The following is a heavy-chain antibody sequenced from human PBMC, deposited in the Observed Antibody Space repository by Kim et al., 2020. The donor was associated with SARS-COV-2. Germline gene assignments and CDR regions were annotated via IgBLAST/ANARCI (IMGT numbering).Heavy chain of an antibody. CDR3: APNFVGATNWFDP. CDR2: IIPIFGTA. Sequence: SVKVSCKASGGTFSSYAISWVRQAPGQGLEWMGGIIPIFGTANYAQKFQVRVTITADESTSTAYMELSSLRSEDTAVYYCAPNFVGATNWFDPWGQGTLVTVSS. CDR1: GGTFSSYA. D-gene: IGHD1-26*01. V-gene: IGHV1-69*13. J-gene: IGHJ5*02.